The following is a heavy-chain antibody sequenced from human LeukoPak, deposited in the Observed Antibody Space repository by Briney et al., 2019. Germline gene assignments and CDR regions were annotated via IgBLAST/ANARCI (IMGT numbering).Heavy chain of an antibody. CDR3: APLSGYCSSTSCYRGDY. J-gene: IGHJ4*02. CDR2: IYYSGST. Sequence: SETLSLTCTVSVGSISSSSYYWGWIRRPPGKGLEWIGSIYYSGSTYYNPSLKSRVTISVDTSKNQFSLKLSSVTAADTAVYYCAPLSGYCSSTSCYRGDYWGQGTLVTVSS. V-gene: IGHV4-39*01. D-gene: IGHD2-2*02. CDR1: VGSISSSSYY.